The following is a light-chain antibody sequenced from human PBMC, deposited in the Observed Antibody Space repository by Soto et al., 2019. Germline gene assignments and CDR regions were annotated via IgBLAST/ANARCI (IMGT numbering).Light chain of an antibody. J-gene: IGKJ4*01. CDR3: QQYGSSL. CDR1: QSVSSSY. Sequence: EIVLTQSPGTLSLSPGERATLSCRASQSVSSSYLAWYQRKPGQAPRLLIYGASSRATGIPDRFSGSGSGTDFTLTISRLEPEDFAVYYCQQYGSSLFGGGTKVDIK. V-gene: IGKV3-20*01. CDR2: GAS.